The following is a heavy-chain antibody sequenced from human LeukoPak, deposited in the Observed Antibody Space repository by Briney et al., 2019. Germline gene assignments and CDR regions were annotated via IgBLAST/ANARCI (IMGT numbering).Heavy chain of an antibody. Sequence: ASVKVSCKASGYTFTSYDINWVRQATGQGLEWMGWMNPNSGNTGYAQKFQGRVTITRNTSISTAYMGLSSLRSEDTAVYYCARTDQDYYDSAGFDYWGQGTLVTVSS. CDR3: ARTDQDYYDSAGFDY. CDR2: MNPNSGNT. CDR1: GYTFTSYD. J-gene: IGHJ4*02. V-gene: IGHV1-8*03. D-gene: IGHD3-22*01.